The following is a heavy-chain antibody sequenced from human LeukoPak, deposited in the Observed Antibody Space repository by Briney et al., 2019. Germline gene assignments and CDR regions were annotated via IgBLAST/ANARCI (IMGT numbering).Heavy chain of an antibody. CDR1: GFTFSSYA. Sequence: GGSLRLSCAASGFTFSSYAMHWVRQAPGKGLEWVAVISCDGSNKYYADSVKGRFTISRDNSKNTLYLQMNSLRAGDTAVYYCARDIGSGSYYGYFQHWGQGTLVTVSS. J-gene: IGHJ1*01. D-gene: IGHD1-26*01. CDR3: ARDIGSGSYYGYFQH. V-gene: IGHV3-30*04. CDR2: ISCDGSNK.